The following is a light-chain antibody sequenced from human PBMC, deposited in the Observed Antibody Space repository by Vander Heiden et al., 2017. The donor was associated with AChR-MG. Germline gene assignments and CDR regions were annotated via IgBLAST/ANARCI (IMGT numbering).Light chain of an antibody. Sequence: EIVMTQSQATLSVSPGERATLSYRASQSVSSNLPWYQQKPGQAPRLLIYGASTRATGIPARFRGRACGTEFTLTISSLQSEDFAVSYCQQYNNWPPYTFGQETKLEIK. CDR3: QQYNNWPPYT. V-gene: IGKV3-15*01. CDR2: GAS. CDR1: QSVSSN. J-gene: IGKJ2*01.